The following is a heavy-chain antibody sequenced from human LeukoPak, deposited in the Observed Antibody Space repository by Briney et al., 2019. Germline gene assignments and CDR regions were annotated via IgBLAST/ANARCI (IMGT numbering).Heavy chain of an antibody. CDR1: GYTFPNYH. D-gene: IGHD1-26*01. Sequence: GASVKVSCKSPGYTFPNYHFHWVRQAPGLGLQWMGIISPNGDGTTYAQKFQGRLTMTRDTSTNTDYMELTNLRSEDTAVYYCAKDGGRWDFDYWGQGTLVTVSS. CDR2: ISPNGDGT. J-gene: IGHJ4*02. CDR3: AKDGGRWDFDY. V-gene: IGHV1-46*01.